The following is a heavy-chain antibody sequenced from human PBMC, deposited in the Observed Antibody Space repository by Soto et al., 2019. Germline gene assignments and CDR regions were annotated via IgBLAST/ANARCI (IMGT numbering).Heavy chain of an antibody. Sequence: ASVKVSCKASGYTFTSYGISWVRQAPGQGLEWMGWISAYNGNTNYAQKLQGRVTMTTDTSTSTAYMELRSLRSDDTAVYYCARRITIFNYYYYGMYVWGQGTTVTVSS. D-gene: IGHD3-3*01. J-gene: IGHJ6*02. V-gene: IGHV1-18*01. CDR2: ISAYNGNT. CDR3: ARRITIFNYYYYGMYV. CDR1: GYTFTSYG.